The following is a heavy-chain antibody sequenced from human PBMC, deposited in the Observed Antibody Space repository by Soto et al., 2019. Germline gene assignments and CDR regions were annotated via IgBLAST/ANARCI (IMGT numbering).Heavy chain of an antibody. CDR2: IYYSGST. J-gene: IGHJ5*02. Sequence: SETLSLTCTVSGGSISSSSYYWGWIRQPPGKGLEWIGSIYYSGSTYYNPSLKSRVTISVDTSKNQFSLKLSSVTAADTAVYYCARQGRDRRVAADRQGNNWFDPWGQGTLVTVSS. D-gene: IGHD2-15*01. V-gene: IGHV4-39*01. CDR3: ARQGRDRRVAADRQGNNWFDP. CDR1: GGSISSSSYY.